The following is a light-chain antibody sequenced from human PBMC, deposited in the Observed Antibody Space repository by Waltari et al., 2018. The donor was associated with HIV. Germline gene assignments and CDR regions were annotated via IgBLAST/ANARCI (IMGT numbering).Light chain of an antibody. Sequence: QSALPQPAPVSGSPGQSITLSCTGTSRAVGGDNYGSGYQPHPGKAPKRMIYEVSNRPSGVSNRFSGSKSGNAASLTISGLQAEDEADYYCSSYTSSSTLKFGGGTKLTVL. J-gene: IGLJ3*02. V-gene: IGLV2-14*01. CDR1: SRAVGGDNY. CDR3: SSYTSSSTLK. CDR2: EVS.